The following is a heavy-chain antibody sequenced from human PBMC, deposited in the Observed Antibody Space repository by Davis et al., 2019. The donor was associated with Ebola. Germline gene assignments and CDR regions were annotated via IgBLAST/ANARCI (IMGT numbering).Heavy chain of an antibody. CDR2: INAGNGNT. CDR3: ARDPPYYDSSGYYARFDY. Sequence: AASVKVSCKASGYTFTSYAMHWVRQAPGQRLEWMGWINAGNGNTKYSQKFQGRVTMTRDTSTSTVYMELSSLRSEDTAVYYCARDPPYYDSSGYYARFDYWGQGTLVTVSS. CDR1: GYTFTSYA. D-gene: IGHD3-22*01. V-gene: IGHV1-3*01. J-gene: IGHJ4*02.